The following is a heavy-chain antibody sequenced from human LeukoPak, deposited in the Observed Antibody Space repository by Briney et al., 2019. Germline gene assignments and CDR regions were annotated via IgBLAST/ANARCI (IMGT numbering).Heavy chain of an antibody. D-gene: IGHD3-9*01. CDR1: GGSISSYY. CDR3: ARHDWLAPFDY. Sequence: SETLSLTCTVSGGSISSYYWSLIRQPPGKGLEGIGYIYTSGSTNYNPSLKSRVTISVDTSKNQFSLKLSSVTAADTAVYYCARHDWLAPFDYWGQGTLVTVSS. J-gene: IGHJ4*02. V-gene: IGHV4-4*09. CDR2: IYTSGST.